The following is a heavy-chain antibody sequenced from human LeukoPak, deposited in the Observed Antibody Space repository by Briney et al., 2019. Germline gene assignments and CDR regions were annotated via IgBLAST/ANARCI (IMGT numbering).Heavy chain of an antibody. J-gene: IGHJ6*03. D-gene: IGHD1-26*01. Sequence: ASVKVSCKASGYTFTGYYMHWVRQAPGQGLEWMGWINPNSGGTNYAQKFQGRVTMTRDTSISTAYMELSRLRSDDTAVYYCARVSRQPTIYYYYYVDVWGKGTTVTVSS. V-gene: IGHV1-2*02. CDR2: INPNSGGT. CDR3: ARVSRQPTIYYYYYVDV. CDR1: GYTFTGYY.